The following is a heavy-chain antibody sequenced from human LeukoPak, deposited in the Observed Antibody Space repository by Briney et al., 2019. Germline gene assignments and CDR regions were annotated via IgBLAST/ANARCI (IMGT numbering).Heavy chain of an antibody. CDR2: ISGSGGST. CDR3: APLGSYGRAYNWFDP. V-gene: IGHV3-23*01. Sequence: GGSLRLSCAASGFTFSSYAMSWVRQAPGKGLEWVSAISGSGGSTYYADSVKGRFTISRDNSKNTLYLQMNSLRAEDTAVYYCAPLGSYGRAYNWFDPWGQGTLVTVSS. J-gene: IGHJ5*02. D-gene: IGHD2-15*01. CDR1: GFTFSSYA.